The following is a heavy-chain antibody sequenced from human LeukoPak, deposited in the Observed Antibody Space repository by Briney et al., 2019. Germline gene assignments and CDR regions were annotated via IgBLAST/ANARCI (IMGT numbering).Heavy chain of an antibody. CDR1: GDPISSYSNYK. D-gene: IGHD3-3*02. CDR3: ARHIFSDGSPFDS. V-gene: IGHV4-61*03. J-gene: IGHJ4*02. CDR2: ISDTGST. Sequence: SETLSLTCTVSGDPISSYSNYKWSWIRQPPGKGLEWIGHISDTGSTNYNPSLKSRLTISVDTSKNHFSLTLTSVTAADTALYYCARHIFSDGSPFDSWGQGTLVTVSS.